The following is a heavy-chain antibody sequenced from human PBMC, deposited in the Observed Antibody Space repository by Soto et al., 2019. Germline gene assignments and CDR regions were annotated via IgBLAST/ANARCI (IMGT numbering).Heavy chain of an antibody. CDR2: ISGSGDSK. V-gene: IGHV3-23*01. CDR3: AKRAYGSDFDY. CDR1: GFTFSSYA. Sequence: EAQLLESGGGLVQPGGSLRLYCAASGFTFSSYAMSWVRQAPGKGLEWVSVISGSGDSKYYADSVKGRFTISRDNSKNTLYLQMNSLRVEDTAVYYCAKRAYGSDFDYWGQGTLVTVSS. D-gene: IGHD3-10*01. J-gene: IGHJ4*02.